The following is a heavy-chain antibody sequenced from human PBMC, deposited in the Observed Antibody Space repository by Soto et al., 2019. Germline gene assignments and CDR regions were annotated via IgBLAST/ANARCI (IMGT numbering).Heavy chain of an antibody. Sequence: QVQLVQSGAEVKKPGASVKVSCKVSGYTLTELSMHWVRQAPGKGLEWMGGFDPEDGETIYAQKFQGRVTMTEDTSTDTAYMELSSLRSEDTAVYYCATGPCAEAPVHFDWLLFPGLRFDYWGQGTLVTVSS. V-gene: IGHV1-24*01. CDR1: GYTLTELS. J-gene: IGHJ4*02. CDR2: FDPEDGET. D-gene: IGHD3-9*01. CDR3: ATGPCAEAPVHFDWLLFPGLRFDY.